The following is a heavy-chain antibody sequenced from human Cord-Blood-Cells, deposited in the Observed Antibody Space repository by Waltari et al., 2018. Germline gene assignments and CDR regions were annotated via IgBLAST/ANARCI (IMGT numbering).Heavy chain of an antibody. CDR1: GFTFSSYA. Sequence: EVQLLESGGGLVQPGGSLRLSCSASGFTFSSYAMSWVRQAPGKGLEWVSAISGSGGSTYYADSVKGRFTISRDNSKNTLYLQMNSLRAEDTAVYYCALTMVRGVIVYWGQGTLVTVSS. CDR2: ISGSGGST. CDR3: ALTMVRGVIVY. V-gene: IGHV3-23*01. D-gene: IGHD3-10*01. J-gene: IGHJ4*02.